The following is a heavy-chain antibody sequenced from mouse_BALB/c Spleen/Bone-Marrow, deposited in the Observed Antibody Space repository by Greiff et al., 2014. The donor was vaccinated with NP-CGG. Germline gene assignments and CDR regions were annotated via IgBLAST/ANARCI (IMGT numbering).Heavy chain of an antibody. Sequence: EVKLQESGGGSVQPGGSLKLSCAASGFTFSSYTMSWVRQTPEMRLEWVAYISNGGGSTYYPDTVKGRFTISRDNAKNTLYLQMSSLKSEDTAMYYCARHGGSRGYYFDYWGRGTTLTVSS. CDR3: ARHGGSRGYYFDY. CDR1: GFTFSSYT. V-gene: IGHV5-12-2*01. CDR2: ISNGGGST. D-gene: IGHD1-1*01. J-gene: IGHJ2*01.